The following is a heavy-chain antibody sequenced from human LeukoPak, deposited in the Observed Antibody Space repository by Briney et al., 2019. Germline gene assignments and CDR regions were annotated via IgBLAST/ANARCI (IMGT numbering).Heavy chain of an antibody. Sequence: GGSLRLSCAASGFSLSSYAMSWVRQAPGMGLEWVSGISGSGTNTYYADSVKGRFTISRDNSKNTLYLQMNSLRAEDTAVYYCARGGPAAGRFDYWGQGTLVTVSS. CDR2: ISGSGTNT. D-gene: IGHD6-13*01. CDR1: GFSLSSYA. J-gene: IGHJ4*02. CDR3: ARGGPAAGRFDY. V-gene: IGHV3-23*01.